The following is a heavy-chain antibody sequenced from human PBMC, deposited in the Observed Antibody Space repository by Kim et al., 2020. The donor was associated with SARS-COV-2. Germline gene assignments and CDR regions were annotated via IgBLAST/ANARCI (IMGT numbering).Heavy chain of an antibody. Sequence: SETLSLTCTVSGGSISSNNYYWGWIRQPPGKGLEWIGTIYCSGTTYYHPSLKSRVTISVDMSKNQFSLKLTSVTTAATAVYFCARRARGGDSSGYYYFD. V-gene: IGHV4-39*01. CDR2: IYCSGTT. J-gene: IGHJ4*01. CDR3: ARRARGGDSSGYYYFD. D-gene: IGHD3-22*01. CDR1: GGSISSNNYY.